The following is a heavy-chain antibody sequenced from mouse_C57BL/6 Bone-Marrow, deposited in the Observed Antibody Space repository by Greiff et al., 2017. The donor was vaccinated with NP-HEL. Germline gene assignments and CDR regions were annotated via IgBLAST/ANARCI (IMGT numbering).Heavy chain of an antibody. CDR3: ARGNGSSYDD. Sequence: VQLQQPGAELVKPGASVKMSCKASGYTFTSYWMHWVKQRPGRGLEWIGRIDPNSGGTKYNEKFKSKATLTVDTHSSTAYMLLSSRTSEDSAVNYCARGNGSSYDDWGQGTTLTVAS. CDR2: IDPNSGGT. D-gene: IGHD1-1*01. V-gene: IGHV1-72*01. J-gene: IGHJ2*01. CDR1: GYTFTSYW.